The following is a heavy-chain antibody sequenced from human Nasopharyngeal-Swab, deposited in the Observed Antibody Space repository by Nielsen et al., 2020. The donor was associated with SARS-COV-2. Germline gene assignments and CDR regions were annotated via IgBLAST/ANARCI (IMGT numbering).Heavy chain of an antibody. Sequence: SETLSLTCTVSGGSISSSSYYWGWIRQPPGKGLEWIGSIYYSGSTYYNPSLRSRVSISVDTSKNQFSLEVYSLTAADSAVYYCARGGSTVTTRRDADLWGRGTLVTVSS. D-gene: IGHD4-17*01. CDR2: IYYSGST. CDR3: ARGGSTVTTRRDADL. V-gene: IGHV4-39*07. CDR1: GGSISSSSYY. J-gene: IGHJ2*01.